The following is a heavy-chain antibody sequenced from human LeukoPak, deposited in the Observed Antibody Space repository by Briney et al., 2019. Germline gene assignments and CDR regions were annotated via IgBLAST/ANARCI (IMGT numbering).Heavy chain of an antibody. CDR1: GYTFSTYG. V-gene: IGHV3-23*01. Sequence: PGGSLRLSCVASGYTFSTYGMSWVRQAPGKGLEWVSGLDNNGDNTYYADSVKGRFTIYRDNFRNTLYLQMNRLRVEDAALYYCARAPVTSCRGAFCYPFDLWGQGVLVTVSS. J-gene: IGHJ4*02. CDR2: LDNNGDNT. CDR3: ARAPVTSCRGAFCYPFDL. D-gene: IGHD2-21*01.